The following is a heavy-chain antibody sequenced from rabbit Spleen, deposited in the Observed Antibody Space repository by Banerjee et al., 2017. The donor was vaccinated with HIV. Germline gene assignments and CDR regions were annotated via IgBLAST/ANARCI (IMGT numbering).Heavy chain of an antibody. J-gene: IGHJ4*01. Sequence: QQQLEESGGGLVKPGGSLTLTCTASGFTISSNYWIHWVRQAPGKGLECIGCIAIGSGSTYYASWVNGRFTISKTSSTTVTLQMTSLTAADTATYFCARSSSNIYSDFNLWGQGTLVTVS. CDR3: ARSSSNIYSDFNL. CDR1: GFTISSNYW. V-gene: IGHV1S45*01. CDR2: IAIGSGST. D-gene: IGHD1-1*01.